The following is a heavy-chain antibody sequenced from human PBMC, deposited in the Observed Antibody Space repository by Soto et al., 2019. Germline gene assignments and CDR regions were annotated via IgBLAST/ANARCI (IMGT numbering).Heavy chain of an antibody. CDR1: GGSISSSSYY. D-gene: IGHD5-12*01. CDR2: IYYSGST. V-gene: IGHV4-39*01. J-gene: IGHJ4*02. CDR3: ARPIGGLGYSGYDLYFDY. Sequence: SETLSLTCTVSGGSISSSSYYWGWIRQPPGKGLEWIGSIYYSGSTYYNPSLKSRVTISVDTSKNQFSLKLSSVTAADTAVYYCARPIGGLGYSGYDLYFDYWGQGTLVTVSS.